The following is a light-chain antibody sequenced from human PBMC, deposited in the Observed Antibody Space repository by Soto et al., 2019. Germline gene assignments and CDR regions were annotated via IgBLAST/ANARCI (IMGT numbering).Light chain of an antibody. CDR2: GAS. CDR1: QSMSSSY. Sequence: EIVLTQSPGTLSLSPGERATLSCRASQSMSSSYLAWYQQKPGQAPRLLIFGASSRATGIPDRFSGSGSGTDFTLTISRLEPEDFAVYYCQQYYSTSWTFGQGTKVEIK. V-gene: IGKV3-20*01. CDR3: QQYYSTSWT. J-gene: IGKJ1*01.